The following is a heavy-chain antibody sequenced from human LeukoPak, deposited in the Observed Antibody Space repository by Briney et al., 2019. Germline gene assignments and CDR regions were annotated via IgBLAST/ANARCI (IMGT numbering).Heavy chain of an antibody. CDR2: ISSSSGYI. CDR3: AREMGGYPFDY. Sequence: GGSLRLSCAASGFTFSSYSMNWVRQAPGKGLEWVSSISSSSGYIYYADSVKGRFTISRDNAKNSLYLQMNSLRAEDTAVYYCAREMGGYPFDYWGQGTLVTVSS. J-gene: IGHJ4*02. CDR1: GFTFSSYS. D-gene: IGHD5-12*01. V-gene: IGHV3-21*01.